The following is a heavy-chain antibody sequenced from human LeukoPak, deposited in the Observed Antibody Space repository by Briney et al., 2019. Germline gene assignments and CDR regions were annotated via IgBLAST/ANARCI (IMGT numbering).Heavy chain of an antibody. CDR2: IYYSGST. Sequence: TLSLTCTVAGGSLISYYWSWIRQPPGKGLEWIGYIYYSGSTNYNPSLKSRVTISVDTSKNQFSLKLSSVTAADTAVYYCARDRHGGRSWYNRYFDYWGQGTLVTVSS. CDR3: ARDRHGGRSWYNRYFDY. V-gene: IGHV4-59*01. CDR1: GGSLISYY. D-gene: IGHD6-13*01. J-gene: IGHJ4*02.